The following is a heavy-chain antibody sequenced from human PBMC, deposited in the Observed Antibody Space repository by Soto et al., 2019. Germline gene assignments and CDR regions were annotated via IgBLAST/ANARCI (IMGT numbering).Heavy chain of an antibody. Sequence: RASVKVSCKTSGFTFSNSAVQWVRQARGQRLEWMGWIVVGSGNTKYAQKFRERVTITRDMSTSTAHMEVSSLAPEDTAVYYCAAELYSGGSCCSFDIWGQGTTVTVSS. J-gene: IGHJ3*02. CDR2: IVVGSGNT. V-gene: IGHV1-58*01. CDR3: AAELYSGGSCCSFDI. D-gene: IGHD2-15*01. CDR1: GFTFSNSA.